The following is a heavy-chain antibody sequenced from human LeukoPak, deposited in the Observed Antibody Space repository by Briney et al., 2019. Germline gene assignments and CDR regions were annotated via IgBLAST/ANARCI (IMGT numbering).Heavy chain of an antibody. D-gene: IGHD6-19*01. CDR2: FYTGGST. J-gene: IGHJ4*02. V-gene: IGHV4-4*07. CDR3: ARHRTSGWGLDY. CDR1: GGSISSYY. Sequence: SETLSLTCTVSGGSISSYYWNWIRQSAGRGLEWIGRFYTGGSTNYNPSLKSRVTISVDTSKNQFSLKVNSVTAADTAVYYCARHRTSGWGLDYWGQGTLVTVSS.